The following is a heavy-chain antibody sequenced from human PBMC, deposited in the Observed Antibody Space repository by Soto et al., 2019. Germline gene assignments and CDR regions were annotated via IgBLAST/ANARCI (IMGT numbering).Heavy chain of an antibody. V-gene: IGHV3-53*01. D-gene: IGHD3-16*01. Sequence: PGGSLRLSCAASGFTVSSNYMSWVRQAPGRGLEWVSVIYSGGSTYYADSVKGRFTISRDNSKNTLYLQMNSLRAEDTAVYYCARDNLGGQQPLDYWGQGTLVTVSS. CDR3: ARDNLGGQQPLDY. CDR2: IYSGGST. J-gene: IGHJ4*02. CDR1: GFTVSSNY.